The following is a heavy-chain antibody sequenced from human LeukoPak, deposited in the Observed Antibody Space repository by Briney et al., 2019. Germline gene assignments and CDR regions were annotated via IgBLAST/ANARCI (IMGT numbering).Heavy chain of an antibody. D-gene: IGHD2-2*01. J-gene: IGHJ4*02. Sequence: PGGSLRLSCAASGFTVSSNYMSWVRQAPGKGLEWVSVIYSGGSTYYADSVRGRSTISRDNSKNTVYLQMQSLRAEDTAVYFCARDRYFPRDQFDYWGQGTLVTVSS. CDR3: ARDRYFPRDQFDY. CDR1: GFTVSSNY. CDR2: IYSGGST. V-gene: IGHV3-53*01.